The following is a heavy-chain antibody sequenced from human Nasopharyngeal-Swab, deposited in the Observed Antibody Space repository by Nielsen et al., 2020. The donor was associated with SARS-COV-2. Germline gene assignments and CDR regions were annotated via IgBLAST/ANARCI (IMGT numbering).Heavy chain of an antibody. CDR2: ISGDGDSA. CDR3: AKPFWSGYYSGDSFDF. V-gene: IGHV3-43*02. Sequence: WIRQPPGKGLEWVSLISGDGDSASYRDSVKGRFTISRENNKNSLYLQMNSLTVEDTALYYCAKPFWSGYYSGDSFDFWGQGTTVTVSS. D-gene: IGHD3-3*01. J-gene: IGHJ3*01.